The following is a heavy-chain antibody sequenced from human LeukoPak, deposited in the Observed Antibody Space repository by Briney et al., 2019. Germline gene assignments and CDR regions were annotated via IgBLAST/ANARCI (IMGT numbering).Heavy chain of an antibody. CDR1: GTSFSSYY. CDR2: VNHSGYT. V-gene: IGHV4-34*01. J-gene: IGHJ4*02. CDR3: ARMTTGHDF. D-gene: IGHD4-17*01. Sequence: SETLSLTCAVSGTSFSSYYWSWIRQPPGEGLEWIGEVNHSGYTNDNPSPKSRVTIPVDTSKNQFSPRLRSVTAADTGVYFCARMTTGHDFWGQGTLVTVSS.